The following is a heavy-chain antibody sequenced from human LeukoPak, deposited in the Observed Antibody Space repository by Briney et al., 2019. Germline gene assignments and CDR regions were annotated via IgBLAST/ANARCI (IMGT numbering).Heavy chain of an antibody. CDR3: ARNKDRIYYMDV. J-gene: IGHJ6*03. CDR1: GGSISSYY. Sequence: SETLSLTCTVSGGSISSYYWSWIRQPPGKGLEWIGYIYYSGSTNYNPSLKSRVTISVDTSKNQFSLKLSSVTAADTAVYYCARNKDRIYYMDVWGKGTTVTASS. CDR2: IYYSGST. V-gene: IGHV4-59*01.